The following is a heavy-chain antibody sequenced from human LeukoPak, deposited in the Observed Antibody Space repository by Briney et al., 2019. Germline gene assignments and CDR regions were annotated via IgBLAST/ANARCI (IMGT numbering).Heavy chain of an antibody. V-gene: IGHV4-31*03. CDR2: IYYSGST. J-gene: IGHJ4*02. D-gene: IGHD3-22*01. CDR3: ARVLYSSGYYYRIDY. CDR1: GGSISSGGYY. Sequence: PSETLSLTCTVSGGSISSGGYYWSWIRQHPGKGLEWIGYIYYSGSTYYNPSLKSRVTISVDTSKNQFSLKLSSVTAADTAVYYCARVLYSSGYYYRIDYWGQGTLVTVSS.